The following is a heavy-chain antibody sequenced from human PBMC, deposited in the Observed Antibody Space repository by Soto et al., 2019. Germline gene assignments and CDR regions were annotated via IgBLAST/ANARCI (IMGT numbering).Heavy chain of an antibody. CDR2: ISGSGAST. J-gene: IGHJ4*02. CDR3: ATGLRSVYGPFDS. CDR1: GFTFSNSA. D-gene: IGHD5-12*01. V-gene: IGHV3-23*01. Sequence: GGSLRLSCAASGFTFSNSAMSWVRQAPGKGLEWVSGISGSGASTYYADSVKGRFTISRDNSKNTLYLQMNSLRAEDTAVYYCATGLRSVYGPFDSWGQGTLVTVSS.